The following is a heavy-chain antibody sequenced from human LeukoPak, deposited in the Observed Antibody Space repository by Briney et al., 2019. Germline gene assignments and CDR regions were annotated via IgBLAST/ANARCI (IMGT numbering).Heavy chain of an antibody. Sequence: PGRSLRLSCAASGFTFSSYAMHWVRQAPGKGLEWVAVISYDGSNKYYADSVKGRFTISRDNSKNTLYLQMNSLRAEDTAVYYCASPSGYYNYYFDYWGQGTLVTVSS. CDR1: GFTFSSYA. V-gene: IGHV3-30*01. D-gene: IGHD3-22*01. CDR3: ASPSGYYNYYFDY. CDR2: ISYDGSNK. J-gene: IGHJ4*02.